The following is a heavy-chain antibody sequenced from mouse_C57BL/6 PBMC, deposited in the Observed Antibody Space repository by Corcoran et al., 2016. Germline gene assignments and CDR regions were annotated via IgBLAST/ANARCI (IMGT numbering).Heavy chain of an antibody. Sequence: QPQPSFSSLLHPGASVKLSFKATGYTFTGYWIEWVKQRPGHGLEWIGEILPGSGSTHYNEKFKGKATFTADTSSNTAYMQLSSLTTEDSAIYYCARSRLRPLFDYWGQGTTLTVSS. CDR3: ARSRLRPLFDY. V-gene: IGHV1-9*01. CDR2: ILPGSGST. CDR1: GYTFTGYW. J-gene: IGHJ2*01. D-gene: IGHD2-4*01.